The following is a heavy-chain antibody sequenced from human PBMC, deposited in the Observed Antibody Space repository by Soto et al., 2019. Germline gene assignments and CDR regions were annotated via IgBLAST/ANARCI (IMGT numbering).Heavy chain of an antibody. CDR3: ATHPPYGPLDH. V-gene: IGHV4-39*01. Sequence: QLQLQESGPGLVKPSETLSLTCTVSGGSISSSSIHWGWIRQPPGKGLEWIGNIYYSENTYYNPSLKSRVTISVDTSKNQFSLRLTSVTAADTAVYYCATHPPYGPLDHWGQGTLVTVSS. J-gene: IGHJ4*02. CDR2: IYYSENT. D-gene: IGHD4-17*01. CDR1: GGSISSSSIH.